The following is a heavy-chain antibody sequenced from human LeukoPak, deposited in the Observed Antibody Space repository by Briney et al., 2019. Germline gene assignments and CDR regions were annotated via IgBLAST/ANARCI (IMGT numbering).Heavy chain of an antibody. V-gene: IGHV5-10-1*01. CDR2: IAPSDSYT. CDR1: GYSFPSYW. J-gene: IGHJ5*02. CDR3: VRQPPGVYDTTQNWFDP. Sequence: KPGESLRIYCKVSGYSFPSYWITWVRQVPGKGLEWMGRIAPSDSYTNYNPSFEGHVTMSVEKSITTVYLQWSSLKASDTAMYYCVRQPPGVYDTTQNWFDPWGQGTLVTVSS. D-gene: IGHD3-22*01.